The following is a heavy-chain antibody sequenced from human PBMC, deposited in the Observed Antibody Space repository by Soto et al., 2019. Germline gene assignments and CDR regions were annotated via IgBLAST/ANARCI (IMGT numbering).Heavy chain of an antibody. Sequence: QAQVVQSGAEVRKPGSSVKLSCKASEGTFNSYAIAWVRQAPGQGLEWMGGIIPYYNTLNYAQKFQDRVTITAEYSTNTAFMELSSLRSDDTAVYLCASGGSRWYPFCFVSWAQGTLVTVSS. CDR3: ASGGSRWYPFCFVS. J-gene: IGHJ4*02. CDR2: IIPYYNTL. CDR1: EGTFNSYA. V-gene: IGHV1-69*01. D-gene: IGHD6-13*01.